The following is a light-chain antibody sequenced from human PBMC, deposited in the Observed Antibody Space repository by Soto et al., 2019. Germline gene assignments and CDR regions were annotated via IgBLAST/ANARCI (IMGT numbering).Light chain of an antibody. CDR3: AAWDDRMRGGG. CDR1: RSNIGRNY. V-gene: IGLV1-47*01. CDR2: SSS. J-gene: IGLJ3*02. Sequence: QSVLTQPPSASGTPGQRVTISCSGRRSNIGRNYVYWYQKLPGTAPKLLIYSSSQRPSGVPDRFTSSKSGTSASLAISGLRCEDESEYYCAAWDDRMRGGGFGGATKLPVL.